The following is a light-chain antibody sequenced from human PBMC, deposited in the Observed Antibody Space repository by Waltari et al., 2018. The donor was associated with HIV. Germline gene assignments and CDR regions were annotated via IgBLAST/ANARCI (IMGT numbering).Light chain of an antibody. J-gene: IGLJ3*02. V-gene: IGLV2-23*02. CDR3: CSYRGSNTWV. Sequence: QSALTQPASVSGSPGQSITVSCTGTSSDVGTYDLVPWYQQHPGKAPKPMIYEVTKRPSGVSNRFSGSKSGNTASLTVSGLQADDEAEYYCCSYRGSNTWVFGGGTKVTVL. CDR1: SSDVGTYDL. CDR2: EVT.